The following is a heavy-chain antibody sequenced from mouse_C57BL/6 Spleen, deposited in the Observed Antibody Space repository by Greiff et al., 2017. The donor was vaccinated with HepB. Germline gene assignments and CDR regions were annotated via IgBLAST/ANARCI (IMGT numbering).Heavy chain of an antibody. D-gene: IGHD2-5*01. CDR1: GYTITSDY. CDR3: ARSHGFLYYSNTCAMDY. Sequence: EAQLQQSGPGLAKPSQTLSLTCSVTGYTITSDYWNWIRKFPGNKLEYMGYISYSGSTYYNPSLKSRISITRDTSKNQYYLQLNSVTTEDTATYYCARSHGFLYYSNTCAMDYWGQGTSVTVSS. CDR2: ISYSGST. J-gene: IGHJ4*01. V-gene: IGHV3-8*01.